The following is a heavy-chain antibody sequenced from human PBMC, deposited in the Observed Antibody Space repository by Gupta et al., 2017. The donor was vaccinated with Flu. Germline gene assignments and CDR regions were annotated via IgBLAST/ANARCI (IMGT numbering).Heavy chain of an antibody. Sequence: QVQLVESGGGVVQPGGSLRLSCAASGFTFSSYGMHWVRQAPGKGLEWVAVIWYDGSNKYYADAVKGRFTISRDNSKNTLYLQMNRLRAEDTAVYYCARPYGDYVAFDIWGQGTMVTVSS. J-gene: IGHJ3*02. CDR3: ARPYGDYVAFDI. CDR1: GFTFSSYG. CDR2: IWYDGSNK. D-gene: IGHD4-17*01. V-gene: IGHV3-33*01.